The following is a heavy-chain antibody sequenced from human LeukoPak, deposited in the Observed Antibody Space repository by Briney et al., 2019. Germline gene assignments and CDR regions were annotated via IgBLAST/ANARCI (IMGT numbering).Heavy chain of an antibody. Sequence: SETLSLTCTVSGYSINNGYYWGWIRQPPGKGLEWIGYIYYSGSTNYNPSLKSRVTISVDTSKNQFSLKLSSVTAADTAVYYCARNTLLGVDVWGKGTTVTISS. CDR1: GYSINNGYY. J-gene: IGHJ6*04. V-gene: IGHV4-61*01. CDR3: ARNTLLGVDV. D-gene: IGHD1/OR15-1a*01. CDR2: IYYSGST.